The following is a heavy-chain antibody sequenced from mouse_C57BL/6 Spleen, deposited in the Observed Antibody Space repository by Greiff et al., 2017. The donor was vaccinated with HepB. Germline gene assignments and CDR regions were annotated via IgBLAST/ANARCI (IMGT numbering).Heavy chain of an antibody. CDR1: GYAFSSYW. J-gene: IGHJ4*01. CDR3: AKDGPDSSGQMDY. V-gene: IGHV1-80*01. CDR2: IYPGDGDT. Sequence: QVQLQQSGAELVKPGASVKISCKASGYAFSSYWMNWVKQRPGKGLEWIGQIYPGDGDTNYNGKVKGKAKLTADKSSSTAYMQLSSLTSEDSAVYFCAKDGPDSSGQMDYWGQGTSVTVST. D-gene: IGHD3-2*02.